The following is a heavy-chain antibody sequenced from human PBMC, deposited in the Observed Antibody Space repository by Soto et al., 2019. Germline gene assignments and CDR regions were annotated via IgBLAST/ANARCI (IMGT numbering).Heavy chain of an antibody. J-gene: IGHJ6*02. CDR2: IYSDDNT. V-gene: IGHV3-53*02. CDR3: ARHYSAMGV. Sequence: EVQLVETGGDLIQPGGSLRLSCAASGFTVSSYSMTWVRQAPGKGLEWISIIYSDDNTDYADSVKGRFSISRDTSKKILYLQMNSLRAEDTAEYYCARHYSAMGVWGQGTTVTVSS. CDR1: GFTVSSYS.